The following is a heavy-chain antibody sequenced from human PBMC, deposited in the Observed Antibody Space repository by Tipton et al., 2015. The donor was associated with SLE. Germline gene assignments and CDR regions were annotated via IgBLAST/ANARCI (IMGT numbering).Heavy chain of an antibody. CDR1: GYHFSDYY. CDR2: INPNRGVT. V-gene: IGHV1-2*02. D-gene: IGHD3-16*02. Sequence: QVQLVQSGAEVKKPGASVKVSCEASGYHFSDYYIHWVRQAPGQGLEWVGWINPNRGVTKYVENFQGRVTMTRDTAISTAYMELNSLRSNDTAVYYCARESLLGELSLGGAFDIWGQGTMVTVSS. CDR3: ARESLLGELSLGGAFDI. J-gene: IGHJ3*02.